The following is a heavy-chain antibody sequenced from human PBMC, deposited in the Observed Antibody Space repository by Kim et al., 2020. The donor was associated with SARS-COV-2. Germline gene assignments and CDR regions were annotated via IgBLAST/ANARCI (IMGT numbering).Heavy chain of an antibody. CDR2: ISAYNGNT. J-gene: IGHJ4*02. CDR1: GYTFTSYG. V-gene: IGHV1-18*04. CDR3: ARVPYYYDSSGYYYEDY. D-gene: IGHD3-22*01. Sequence: ASVKVSCKASGYTFTSYGISWVRQAPGQGLEWMGWISAYNGNTNYAQKLQGRVTMTTDTSTSTAYMELRSLRSDDTAVYYCARVPYYYDSSGYYYEDYWGQGTLVTVSS.